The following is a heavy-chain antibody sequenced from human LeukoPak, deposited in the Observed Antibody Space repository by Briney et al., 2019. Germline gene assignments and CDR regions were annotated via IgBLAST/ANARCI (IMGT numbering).Heavy chain of an antibody. CDR3: ARGLEQWLVHDYFDY. CDR2: IYPGDSDT. J-gene: IGHJ4*02. Sequence: GESLKISCKGSGYSFTSYWIGWVRQMPGKGLEWMGIIYPGDSDTRYSPSFQGQVTISADKSISTAHLQWSSLKASDTAMYYCARGLEQWLVHDYFDYWGQGTLVTVSS. CDR1: GYSFTSYW. D-gene: IGHD6-19*01. V-gene: IGHV5-51*01.